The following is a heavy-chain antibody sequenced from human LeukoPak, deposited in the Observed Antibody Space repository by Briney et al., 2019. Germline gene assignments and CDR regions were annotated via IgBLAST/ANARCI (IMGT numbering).Heavy chain of an antibody. D-gene: IGHD3-10*02. Sequence: PGGSLRLSCVASGFTFRSYWMSWVRQAPGKGLEWVAYMKQGGSEEYYLDSVKGRFTISRDNAKNSLYLQMNSLRAEDTAVYYCAELGITMIGGVWGKGTTVTISS. V-gene: IGHV3-7*01. CDR2: MKQGGSEE. CDR1: GFTFRSYW. J-gene: IGHJ6*04. CDR3: AELGITMIGGV.